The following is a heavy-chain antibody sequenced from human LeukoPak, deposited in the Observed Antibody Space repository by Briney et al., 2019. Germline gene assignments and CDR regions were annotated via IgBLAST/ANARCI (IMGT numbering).Heavy chain of an antibody. CDR3: GTLCCGYSSGWSFSDY. V-gene: IGHV3-30-3*01. J-gene: IGHJ4*02. CDR2: ISYDGSNK. D-gene: IGHD6-19*01. CDR1: GFTFSSYA. Sequence: GGSLRLSCAASGFTFSSYAMHWVRQAPGKGLEWVAVISYDGSNKYYADSVKGRFTISRDNSKNTLYLQMNSLRAEDTAVYYCGTLCCGYSSGWSFSDYWGQGTLVTVSS.